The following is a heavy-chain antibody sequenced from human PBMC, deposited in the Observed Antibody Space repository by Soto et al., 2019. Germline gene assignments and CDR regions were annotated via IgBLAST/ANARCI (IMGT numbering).Heavy chain of an antibody. CDR1: GYTFTSYY. CDR3: ARDLIDYYYGMDV. Sequence: ASVTVSCKASGYTFTSYYMHWVRQAPGQGLEWMGIINPSGGSTTYAQKFQGRVTMTRDTSTSTVYMELSSLRSEDTAVYYCARDLIDYYYGMDVWGQGTTVTVSS. CDR2: INPSGGST. V-gene: IGHV1-46*01. J-gene: IGHJ6*02.